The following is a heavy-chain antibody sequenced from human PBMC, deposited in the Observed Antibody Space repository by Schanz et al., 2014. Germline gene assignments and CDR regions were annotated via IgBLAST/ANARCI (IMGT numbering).Heavy chain of an antibody. CDR2: IWFDGSNK. V-gene: IGHV3-33*06. CDR1: GFTFSRSG. Sequence: QVQLVESGGGLVQPGRSLRLSCAASGFTFSRSGMHWVRQAPGKGLEWVAIIWFDGSNKYYADYVKGRFTISRDNSKNTLFLQTNTPRDAATDVYYCAKDYRTGAIDYWGQGTLVTVSS. J-gene: IGHJ4*02. CDR3: AKDYRTGAIDY. D-gene: IGHD7-27*01.